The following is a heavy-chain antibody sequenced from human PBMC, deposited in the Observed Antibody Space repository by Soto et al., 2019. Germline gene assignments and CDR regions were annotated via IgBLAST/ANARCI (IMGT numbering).Heavy chain of an antibody. V-gene: IGHV3-30-3*01. CDR3: ARVKIGVVVAATDFDY. D-gene: IGHD2-15*01. CDR1: GFTFSSYA. Sequence: QVQLVESGGGVVQPGRSLRLSCAASGFTFSSYAMHWVRQAPGKGLEWVAVISYGGSNKYYADSVKGRFTISRDNSKNTLYLQMNSLRAEDTAVYYCARVKIGVVVAATDFDYWGQGTLVTVSS. CDR2: ISYGGSNK. J-gene: IGHJ4*02.